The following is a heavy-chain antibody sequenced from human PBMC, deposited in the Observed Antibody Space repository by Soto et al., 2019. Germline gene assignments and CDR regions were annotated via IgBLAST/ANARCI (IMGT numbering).Heavy chain of an antibody. CDR1: GYTFTSYG. J-gene: IGHJ1*01. D-gene: IGHD3-22*01. CDR3: ARVVSYYYDSSGPRYFQH. V-gene: IGHV1-18*01. CDR2: ISAYNGNT. Sequence: ASVKVSCKASGYTFTSYGISWVRQAPGQGLEWMGWISAYNGNTNYAQKLQGRVTMTTDTSTSTAYMELRSLRSDDTAVYYCARVVSYYYDSSGPRYFQHWGQGTLVTVSS.